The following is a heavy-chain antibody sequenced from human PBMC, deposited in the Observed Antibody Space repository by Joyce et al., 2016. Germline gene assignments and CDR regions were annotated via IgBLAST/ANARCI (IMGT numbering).Heavy chain of an antibody. Sequence: QVQLVQSGAEVKKPGASVKVSCKASGYTFSRYGISWVRQAPGQGLEGMGGIRAYNGYTQYAQKFQGRVTMTTDTSTSTAYMELRSLRSDDTAVYYCARDSDDSGKYLDYFDYWGQGTLVTVSS. V-gene: IGHV1-18*01. CDR1: GYTFSRYG. J-gene: IGHJ4*02. D-gene: IGHD1-26*01. CDR2: IRAYNGYT. CDR3: ARDSDDSGKYLDYFDY.